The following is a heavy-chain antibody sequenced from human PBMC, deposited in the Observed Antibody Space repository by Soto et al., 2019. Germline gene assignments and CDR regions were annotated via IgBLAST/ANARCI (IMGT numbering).Heavy chain of an antibody. J-gene: IGHJ4*02. Sequence: XGALRLTCADSGFIFSNYYMNWVRQAPGKGLEWVSYISNSGNTIYYADSVKGRFIISRDNAKSSLYLQMNSLRAEDTAVYYCEKLRVATSKDDWGQGTPVTVSS. D-gene: IGHD5-12*01. CDR3: EKLRVATSKDD. V-gene: IGHV3-48*03. CDR2: ISNSGNTI. CDR1: GFIFSNYY.